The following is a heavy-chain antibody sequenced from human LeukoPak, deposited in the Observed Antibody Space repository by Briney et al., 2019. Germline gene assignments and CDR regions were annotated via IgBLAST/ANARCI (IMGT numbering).Heavy chain of an antibody. J-gene: IGHJ2*01. CDR2: IYYSGST. CDR1: GGSISSYY. Sequence: PSETLSLTCTVSGGSISSYYWSWIRQPPGKGLEWIGYIYYSGSTNYNPSLKSRVTISVDTSKNQFSLKLSSVTAADTAVYYCARRGTGNWYLDLWGRGTLVTVSS. CDR3: ARRGTGNWYLDL. V-gene: IGHV4-59*08. D-gene: IGHD7-27*01.